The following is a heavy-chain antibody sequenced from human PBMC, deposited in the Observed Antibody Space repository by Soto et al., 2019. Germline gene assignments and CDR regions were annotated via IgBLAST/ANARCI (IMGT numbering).Heavy chain of an antibody. D-gene: IGHD5-12*01. CDR1: GYTFTDYD. Sequence: VKVSCKASGYTFTDYDINWVRQAPGQGLEWMGWINPNSGGTNYAQKFQGWVTMTRDTSISTAYMELSRLRSDDTAVYYCAREYSGYENYYYYGMDVWGQGTTVTVSS. CDR3: AREYSGYENYYYYGMDV. V-gene: IGHV1-2*04. J-gene: IGHJ6*02. CDR2: INPNSGGT.